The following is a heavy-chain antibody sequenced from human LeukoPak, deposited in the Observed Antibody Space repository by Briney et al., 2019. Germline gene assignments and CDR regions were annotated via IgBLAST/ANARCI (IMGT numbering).Heavy chain of an antibody. Sequence: ASVKVSCKASGYTFTSYDINWVRQATGQGLEWMGWMNPNSGNTGYAQKFQGRVTITRNTSISTAYMELSRLRSDDTAVYYCARGGPGGVRYFDWLLYPFDYWGQGTLVTVSS. J-gene: IGHJ4*02. V-gene: IGHV1-8*03. D-gene: IGHD3-9*01. CDR2: MNPNSGNT. CDR1: GYTFTSYD. CDR3: ARGGPGGVRYFDWLLYPFDY.